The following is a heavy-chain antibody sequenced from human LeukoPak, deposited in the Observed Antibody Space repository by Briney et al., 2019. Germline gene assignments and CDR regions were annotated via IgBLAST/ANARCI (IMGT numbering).Heavy chain of an antibody. V-gene: IGHV1-18*01. Sequence: ASVKVSCKASGYTFTSYGISWVRQAPGQGLEWMGWISAYNGNTNYAQKLQGRVTMTTDTSTSTAYMELRSLRSDDTAVYYYARDLRIAVAGPFDYWGQGTLVTVSS. CDR1: GYTFTSYG. CDR2: ISAYNGNT. J-gene: IGHJ4*02. CDR3: ARDLRIAVAGPFDY. D-gene: IGHD6-19*01.